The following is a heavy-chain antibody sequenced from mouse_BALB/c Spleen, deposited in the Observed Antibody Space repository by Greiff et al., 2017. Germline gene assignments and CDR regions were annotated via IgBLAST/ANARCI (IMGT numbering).Heavy chain of an antibody. Sequence: QVQLQQSGAELVRPGALVKLSCKASGFNIKDYYMHWVKQSHAKSLEWIGVISTYYGNTNYNQKFKGKATMTVDKSSSTAYMELARLTSEDSAIYYCAREGYIRAMDYWGQGTSVTVSS. V-gene: IGHV1S137*01. J-gene: IGHJ4*01. CDR1: GFNIKDYY. D-gene: IGHD1-1*01. CDR2: ISTYYGNT. CDR3: AREGYIRAMDY.